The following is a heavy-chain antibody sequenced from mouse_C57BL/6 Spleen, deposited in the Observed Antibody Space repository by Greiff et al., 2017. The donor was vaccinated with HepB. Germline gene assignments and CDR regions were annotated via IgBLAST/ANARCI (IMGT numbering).Heavy chain of an antibody. CDR2: ISDGGSYT. Sequence: EVHLVESGGGLVKPGGSLKLSCAASGFTFSSYAMSWVRQTPEKRLEWVATISDGGSYTYYPDNVKGRFTISRDNAKNNLYLQMNHLKSEDTAIYYCARDYYGCPYYFDYWGQGTTLTVSS. V-gene: IGHV5-4*01. CDR1: GFTFSSYA. D-gene: IGHD1-1*01. CDR3: ARDYYGCPYYFDY. J-gene: IGHJ2*01.